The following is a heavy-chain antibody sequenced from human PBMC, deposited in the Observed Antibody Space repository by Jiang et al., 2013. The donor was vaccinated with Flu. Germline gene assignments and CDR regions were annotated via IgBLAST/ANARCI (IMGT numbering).Heavy chain of an antibody. J-gene: IGHJ6*02. CDR2: INTSNGNT. V-gene: IGHV1-3*04. CDR1: DTPSLAML. CDR3: ARLFRNGLDV. Sequence: QSGSELKKPGGLSEGFPVRLLDTPSLAMLYIGCARPPGQSLEWMGLINTSNGNTKYSQTFQGRVAITRDTSASTAYMELSSLRSEDTAVFYCARLFRNGLDVWGQGTTVTVSS.